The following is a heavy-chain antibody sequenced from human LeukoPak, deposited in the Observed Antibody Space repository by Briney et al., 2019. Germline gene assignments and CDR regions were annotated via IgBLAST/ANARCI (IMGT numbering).Heavy chain of an antibody. V-gene: IGHV5-51*01. J-gene: IGHJ4*02. Sequence: GESLKISCKGSGYKFTSYWIAWVRQMPGKGLEWMGIIYPGDSDTRYSPSFQGQVTISADKSISTAYLQWSSLKASDTAMYYCARFATYYYDSSGYFDYWGQGTLVTVSS. CDR1: GYKFTSYW. D-gene: IGHD3-22*01. CDR2: IYPGDSDT. CDR3: ARFATYYYDSSGYFDY.